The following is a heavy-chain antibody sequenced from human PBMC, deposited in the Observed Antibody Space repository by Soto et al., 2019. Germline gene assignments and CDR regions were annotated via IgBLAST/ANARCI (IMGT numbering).Heavy chain of an antibody. V-gene: IGHV3-33*01. CDR2: IWYDGSNK. CDR1: GFTFRDHG. CDR3: ARWSNNKVVDP. J-gene: IGHJ5*02. D-gene: IGHD1-1*01. Sequence: QVQLVQAGGGVVQPGRSLRLSCAASGFTFRDHGMHWVRQAPGKGLEWVAVIWYDGSNKYYAESVKGRFTISRDNSKDTLYLQMNSLRAEDTAVYYSARWSNNKVVDPWGQGTLVTVSS.